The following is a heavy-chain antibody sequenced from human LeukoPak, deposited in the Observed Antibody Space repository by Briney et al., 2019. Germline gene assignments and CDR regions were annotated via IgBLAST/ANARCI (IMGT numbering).Heavy chain of an antibody. J-gene: IGHJ4*02. CDR1: GYTFTSYD. Sequence: ASVKVSCKASGYTFTSYDINWVRQATGQGLEWRGWMNPNSGNTGYAQKFQGRVAMTRNTSISTAYMVLSSLRSEDTAVYYCATTRDCGGDCYPDYWGQGTLVTVSS. D-gene: IGHD2-21*02. CDR3: ATTRDCGGDCYPDY. V-gene: IGHV1-8*01. CDR2: MNPNSGNT.